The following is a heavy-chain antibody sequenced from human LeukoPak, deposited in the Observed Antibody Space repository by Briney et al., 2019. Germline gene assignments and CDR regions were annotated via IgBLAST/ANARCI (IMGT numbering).Heavy chain of an antibody. Sequence: ASVKVSCKASGYTFTSYDINWVRQATGQGLEWMGWINAGNGNTKYSQKFQGRVTITRDTSASTAYMELSSLRSEDTAVYYCARAETPADAFDIWGQGTMVTVSS. CDR1: GYTFTSYD. J-gene: IGHJ3*02. CDR3: ARAETPADAFDI. CDR2: INAGNGNT. V-gene: IGHV1-3*01.